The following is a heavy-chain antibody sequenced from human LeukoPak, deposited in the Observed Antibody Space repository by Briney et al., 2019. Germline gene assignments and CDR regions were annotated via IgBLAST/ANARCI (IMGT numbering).Heavy chain of an antibody. CDR3: ARLSTRLLDH. D-gene: IGHD3-3*01. J-gene: IGHJ4*02. V-gene: IGHV5-51*01. Sequence: GESLKISCQGSGSTFAIYWIGWVRQLPGKGLEWMGIIYPGDSDTKYSPSFQGQVTMSVDRSINTAYLQWDSLKASDTAMYYCARLSTRLLDHWGQGTRVTVSS. CDR2: IYPGDSDT. CDR1: GSTFAIYW.